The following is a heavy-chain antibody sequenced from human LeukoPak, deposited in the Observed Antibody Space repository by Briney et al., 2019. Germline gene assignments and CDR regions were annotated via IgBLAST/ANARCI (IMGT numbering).Heavy chain of an antibody. CDR3: ARERYYYDRSDAFDI. Sequence: PGGSLRLSCAASGFTVSSNYMSWVRQAPGKGLEWVSVIYSGGSTYYADSVKGRFTISRDNSKNTLYLQMNSLRAEDTAVYYCARERYYYDRSDAFDIWGQGTMVTVSS. CDR1: GFTVSSNY. D-gene: IGHD3-22*01. J-gene: IGHJ3*02. CDR2: IYSGGST. V-gene: IGHV3-53*01.